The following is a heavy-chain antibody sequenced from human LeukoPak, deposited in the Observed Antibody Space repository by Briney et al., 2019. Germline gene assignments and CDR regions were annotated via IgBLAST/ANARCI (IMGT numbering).Heavy chain of an antibody. Sequence: PGGSLRLSCAASGFTVSSNYMSWVRQAPGKGLEWVSVIYSGGSTYYADSVKGRFTITRDNSKNTPYLQMTSLRAEDTTVYYCARVDTAMDAFDMGGQGTMLTVPS. J-gene: IGHJ3*02. D-gene: IGHD5-18*01. V-gene: IGHV3-53*01. CDR2: IYSGGST. CDR1: GFTVSSNY. CDR3: ARVDTAMDAFDM.